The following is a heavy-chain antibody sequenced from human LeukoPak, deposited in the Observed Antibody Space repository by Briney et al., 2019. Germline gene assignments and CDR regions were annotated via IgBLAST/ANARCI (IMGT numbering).Heavy chain of an antibody. CDR1: GGSLTNHY. D-gene: IGHD3-10*01. V-gene: IGHV4-59*11. CDR3: ARDSGISPFDY. Sequence: SETLSLTCTVSGGSLTNHYWSWIRRPPGKGPEWIGYIYYSGSTNYNPSLKSRVTISIDTSRNQFSLKLSSVTAADTAVYYCARDSGISPFDYWGQGTLVTVSS. CDR2: IYYSGST. J-gene: IGHJ4*02.